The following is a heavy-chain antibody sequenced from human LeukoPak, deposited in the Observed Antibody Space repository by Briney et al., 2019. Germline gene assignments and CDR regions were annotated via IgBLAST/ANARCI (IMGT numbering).Heavy chain of an antibody. CDR1: GYTFTSYD. D-gene: IGHD5-18*01. CDR2: MNPNSGNT. J-gene: IGHJ4*02. Sequence: GASVKVSCKASGYTFTSYDINRVRQATGQGLEWMGWMNPNSGNTGYAQKFQGRVTITRNTSISTAYMELSSLRSEDTAVYYCARGMDSYGYDYWGQGTLVTVSS. V-gene: IGHV1-8*03. CDR3: ARGMDSYGYDY.